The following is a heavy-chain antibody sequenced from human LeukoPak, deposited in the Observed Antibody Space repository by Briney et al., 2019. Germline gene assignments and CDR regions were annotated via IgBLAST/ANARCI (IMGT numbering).Heavy chain of an antibody. D-gene: IGHD3-22*01. Sequence: GASVKVSCKASGYTFTGYYMHWVRQAPGQGLEWMGRINPNSGGTNYAQKFQGRVTMTRDTSINTAYMDLSRLGSDDTVVYYCATDTWGYYDSSNYYRQADYWGQGTLVTVSS. V-gene: IGHV1-2*05. CDR3: ATDTWGYYDSSNYYRQADY. CDR2: INPNSGGT. J-gene: IGHJ4*02. CDR1: GYTFTGYY.